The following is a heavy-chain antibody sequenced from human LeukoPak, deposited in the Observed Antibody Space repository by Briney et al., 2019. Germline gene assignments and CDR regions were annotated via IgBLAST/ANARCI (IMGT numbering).Heavy chain of an antibody. D-gene: IGHD5-12*01. CDR3: ARGGFSHGFDV. CDR1: GFTFRSFW. CDR2: INNDGTDT. V-gene: IGHV3-74*01. Sequence: PVGSLGLSCAASGFTFRSFWIHWVRQAPGKGLVWVGRINNDGTDTIYADSVKGRFTVSRDNAKNTLYLQMNSLRVEDTAVYFCARGGFSHGFDVWGQGTVVTVSS. J-gene: IGHJ3*01.